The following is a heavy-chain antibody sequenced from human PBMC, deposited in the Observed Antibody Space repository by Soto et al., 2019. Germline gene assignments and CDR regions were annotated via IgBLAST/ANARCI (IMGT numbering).Heavy chain of an antibody. CDR2: IYYSGST. CDR1: GGSIRSYY. CDR3: ARGNDFWRRHLDA. Sequence: SETLSLTCTVFGGSIRSYYWSWIRQPPGKGLEWIGYIYYSGSTNYNPSLKSRVTISVDTSKNQFSLKLSSVTAADTAAYYCARGNDFWRRHLDAWGQGTLVTVSS. V-gene: IGHV4-59*01. D-gene: IGHD3-3*01. J-gene: IGHJ5*02.